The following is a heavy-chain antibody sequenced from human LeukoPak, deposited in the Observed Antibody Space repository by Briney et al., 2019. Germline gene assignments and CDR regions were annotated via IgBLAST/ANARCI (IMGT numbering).Heavy chain of an antibody. CDR1: GYTFTSYG. D-gene: IGHD2-2*01. V-gene: IGHV1-18*01. Sequence: ASVKVSCKASGYTFTSYGISWVRQAPGQGLEWMGWISAYNGNTNYAQKLQGRVTMTTDTSTSTAYMELRSLGSDDTAVYYCARTPPRLTINWFDPWGQGTLVTVSS. CDR3: ARTPPRLTINWFDP. CDR2: ISAYNGNT. J-gene: IGHJ5*02.